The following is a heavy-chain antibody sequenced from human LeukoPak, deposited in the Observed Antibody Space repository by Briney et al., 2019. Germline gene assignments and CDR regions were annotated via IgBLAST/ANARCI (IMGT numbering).Heavy chain of an antibody. V-gene: IGHV4-34*01. D-gene: IGHD1-26*01. CDR1: GGSFSGYY. Sequence: PSETLSLTCAVYGGSFSGYYWSWIRQPPGKGLEWIGEINHSGSTNYNPSLKSRVTISVDTSKNQFSLKLSSVTAADTTVYYCARGVCSGSYYRRVGGNFDHWSQGTLVTVSS. CDR2: INHSGST. J-gene: IGHJ4*02. CDR3: ARGVCSGSYYRRVGGNFDH.